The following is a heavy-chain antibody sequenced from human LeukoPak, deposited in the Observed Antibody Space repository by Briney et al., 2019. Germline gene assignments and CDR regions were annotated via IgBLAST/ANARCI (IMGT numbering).Heavy chain of an antibody. V-gene: IGHV3-66*01. CDR2: IYSGDTT. D-gene: IGHD3-10*01. CDR1: GFTVSTNY. CDR3: ASILRSSSGYYFDY. J-gene: IGHJ4*02. Sequence: GGSLRLSCAASGFTVSTNYMSWVRQAPGKGLEWVSVIYSGDTTFYADSVRGKFTISRDNSKYTLYLQMNSLRAEDTAVYYCASILRSSSGYYFDYWGQGTLVTVSS.